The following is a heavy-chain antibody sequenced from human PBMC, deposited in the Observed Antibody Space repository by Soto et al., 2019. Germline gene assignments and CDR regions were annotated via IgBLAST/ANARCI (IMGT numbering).Heavy chain of an antibody. CDR1: GFSLSSRGVG. J-gene: IGHJ5*02. CDR3: ARGEGYCSGGGCLVDFWFDP. Sequence: GSGPTLVNPTQTLTLTCTVSGFSLSSRGVGVGWNRQPPGKALEWLALIYWDDDKRYRPSLKNRLTITRDTSKNQVILTMTNMDPVDTATYYCARGEGYCSGGGCLVDFWFDPWGQGTLVTVSS. V-gene: IGHV2-5*02. D-gene: IGHD2-15*01. CDR2: IYWDDDK.